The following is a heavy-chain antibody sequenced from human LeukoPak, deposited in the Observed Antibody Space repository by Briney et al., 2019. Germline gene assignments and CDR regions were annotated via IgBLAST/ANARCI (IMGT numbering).Heavy chain of an antibody. D-gene: IGHD4-17*01. CDR1: GFTVSSNY. Sequence: PGGSLRLSCAASGFTVSSNYMSWVRQAPGKGLEWVSVIYSGGSTYYADSVKGRFTISRDNSKNTLYLQMNSLRAEDTAVYYCAKDPYGDYGYYFDYWGQGTLVTVSS. J-gene: IGHJ4*02. V-gene: IGHV3-53*01. CDR2: IYSGGST. CDR3: AKDPYGDYGYYFDY.